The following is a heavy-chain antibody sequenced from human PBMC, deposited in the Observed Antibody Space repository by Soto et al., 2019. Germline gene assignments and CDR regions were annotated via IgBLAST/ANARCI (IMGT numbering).Heavy chain of an antibody. Sequence: PGGSLRLSCAASGFTFSSYSMNWVRQAPGKGLEWVSYISSSSSTIYYADSVKGRFTISRDNAKNPLYLQMNSLRAEDTAVYYCARDRYYGSGSYYKGTNWFDPWGQGTLVTVSS. D-gene: IGHD3-10*01. J-gene: IGHJ5*02. CDR1: GFTFSSYS. V-gene: IGHV3-48*01. CDR2: ISSSSSTI. CDR3: ARDRYYGSGSYYKGTNWFDP.